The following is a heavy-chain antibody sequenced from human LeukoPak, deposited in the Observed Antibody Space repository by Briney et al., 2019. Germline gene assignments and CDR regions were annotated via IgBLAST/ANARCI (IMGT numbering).Heavy chain of an antibody. CDR2: VNPGGGST. CDR1: GYSFTNYY. Sequence: ASVKVSCKASGYSFTNYYLHWVRQAPGQGFERMGIVNPGGGSTTYAQKFQGRVTMTRDTSTSTVYMELSSLRSEDTAVYYCARGGFTTMVRGVIITLDAFDIWGQGTMVTVSS. V-gene: IGHV1-46*01. CDR3: ARGGFTTMVRGVIITLDAFDI. D-gene: IGHD3-10*01. J-gene: IGHJ3*02.